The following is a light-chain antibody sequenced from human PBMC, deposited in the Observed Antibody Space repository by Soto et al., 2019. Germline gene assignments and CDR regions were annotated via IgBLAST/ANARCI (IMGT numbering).Light chain of an antibody. Sequence: EIVLTQSPGTLSLSPGERATLSCRASQSVDSKYLAWYQQKPGQAPRILIFAASSRATGIPDRFSGSGSGSDFTLTISRLDPGDFAVYYCQQYGYSSWTFGQGTKVEIK. CDR1: QSVDSKY. CDR3: QQYGYSSWT. CDR2: AAS. J-gene: IGKJ1*01. V-gene: IGKV3-20*01.